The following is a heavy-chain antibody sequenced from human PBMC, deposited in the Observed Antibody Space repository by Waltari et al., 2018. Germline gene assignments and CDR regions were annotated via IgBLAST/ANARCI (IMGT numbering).Heavy chain of an antibody. J-gene: IGHJ4*02. D-gene: IGHD6-19*01. Sequence: GYYMHWVRQAPGQGLEWMGWINPNSGGTNYAQKFQGRVTMTRDTSISTAYMELSRLRSDDTAVYYCSSDQWLVPSYWGQGTLVTVSS. CDR3: SSDQWLVPSY. CDR2: INPNSGGT. CDR1: GYY. V-gene: IGHV1-2*02.